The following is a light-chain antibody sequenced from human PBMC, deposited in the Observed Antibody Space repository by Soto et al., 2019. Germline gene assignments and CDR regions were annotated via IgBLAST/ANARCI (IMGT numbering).Light chain of an antibody. V-gene: IGKV3-15*01. CDR1: QGIGDT. CDR2: GAS. J-gene: IGKJ1*01. CDR3: QQYDNWPQT. Sequence: EIVMTQSPATLSVSPGEGATLSCRASQGIGDTLAWYQQKPGQSPRLLIYGASTRATNITARFSGSGSGTDFTLTISSLQSEDFAVYYCQQYDNWPQTFGQGTKVDI.